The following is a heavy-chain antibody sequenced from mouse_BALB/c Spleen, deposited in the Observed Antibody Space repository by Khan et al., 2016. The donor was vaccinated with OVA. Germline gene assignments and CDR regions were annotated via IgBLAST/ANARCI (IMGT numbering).Heavy chain of an antibody. D-gene: IGHD1-1*01. CDR3: TRGNYYGYYFDY. J-gene: IGHJ2*01. V-gene: IGHV3-2*02. CDR1: GYSITSGYA. Sequence: EVQLVETGPGLVKPSQSLSLTCTVTGYSITSGYAWNWIRQFPGNKLEWMGYISYSGVTSYTPSLKSRISINRDTSKNQFFLQLNFVTDEEKATYYCTRGNYYGYYFDYWGQGTTLTVAS. CDR2: ISYSGVT.